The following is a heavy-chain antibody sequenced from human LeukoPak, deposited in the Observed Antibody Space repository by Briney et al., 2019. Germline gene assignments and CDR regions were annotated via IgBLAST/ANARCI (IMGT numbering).Heavy chain of an antibody. J-gene: IGHJ6*02. CDR3: AKDRAVDTAMVLYYYYYGMDV. Sequence: PGGSLRLSCAASGFTFSSYGMHWVRQAPGKGLEWVAVISYDGSNKYYADSVKGRFTISRDSSKNTLYLQMNSLRAEDTAVYYCAKDRAVDTAMVLYYYYYGMDVWGQGTTVTVSS. CDR1: GFTFSSYG. V-gene: IGHV3-30*18. D-gene: IGHD5-18*01. CDR2: ISYDGSNK.